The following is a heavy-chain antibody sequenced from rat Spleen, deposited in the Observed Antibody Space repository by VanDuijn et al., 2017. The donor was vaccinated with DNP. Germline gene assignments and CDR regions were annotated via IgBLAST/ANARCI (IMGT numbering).Heavy chain of an antibody. CDR1: GFSFSDYA. V-gene: IGHV5S10*01. D-gene: IGHD1-7*01. J-gene: IGHJ2*01. CDR3: ATHRLRVFHY. Sequence: EVQLVESGGGLVQPGNSLKLSCAASGFSFSDYAMAWVRQSPEKGLEWVGNIMDDGSGTYYRDSVKGRFTISRDNAKSTLYLRIDSLRSEDTATYYCATHRLRVFHYWGQGVMVTVTS. CDR2: IMDDGSGT.